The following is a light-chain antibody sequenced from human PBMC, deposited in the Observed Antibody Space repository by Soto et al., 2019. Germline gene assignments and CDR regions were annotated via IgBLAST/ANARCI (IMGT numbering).Light chain of an antibody. CDR3: ETWDSKNIWV. Sequence: QSVLTQSSSASASLGSSVKLTCTLSSGHYSYIVAWHQQQPGKAPRYLMKLEASGSYNKGSGVPYRFSGSSSGADRYLTISTLRSEDEADYYCETWDSKNIWVFGGGTTLTAL. CDR1: SGHYSYI. CDR2: LEASGSY. V-gene: IGLV4-60*03. J-gene: IGLJ3*02.